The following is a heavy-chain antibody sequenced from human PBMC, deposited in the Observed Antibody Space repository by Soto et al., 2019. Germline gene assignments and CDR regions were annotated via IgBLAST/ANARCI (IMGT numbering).Heavy chain of an antibody. CDR2: ISAYNGNT. CDR1: GYTFTSYG. J-gene: IGHJ6*02. V-gene: IGHV1-18*01. Sequence: QVQLVQSGAEVKKPGASVKVSCKASGYTFTSYGISSVRQAPGQGLEWMGWISAYNGNTNYAQKLQGRVTMTTDTSTSTAYMELRSLRSDDTAVYYCARRHDLRSYYTKRHYGMDVWGQGTTVTVSS. D-gene: IGHD3-10*01. CDR3: ARRHDLRSYYTKRHYGMDV.